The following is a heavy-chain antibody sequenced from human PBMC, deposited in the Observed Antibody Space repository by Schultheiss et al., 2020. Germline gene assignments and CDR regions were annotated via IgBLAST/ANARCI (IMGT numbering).Heavy chain of an antibody. V-gene: IGHV3-23*01. CDR1: GFTFSNAW. CDR3: ASTVTMGGGMDV. CDR2: ITGNSEST. J-gene: IGHJ6*02. Sequence: GGSLRLSCAASGFTFSNAWMSWVRQAPGKGLEWVSAITGNSESTYYADSVKGRFTISRDNSKNTLYLQMNSLRAEDTAVYYCASTVTMGGGMDVWGQGTTVTVSS. D-gene: IGHD4-11*01.